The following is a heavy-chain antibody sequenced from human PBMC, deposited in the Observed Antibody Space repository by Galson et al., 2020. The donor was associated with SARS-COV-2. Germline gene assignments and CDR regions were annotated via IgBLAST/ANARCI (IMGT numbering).Heavy chain of an antibody. V-gene: IGHV3-53*04. CDR3: ARDLMWGLEI. D-gene: IGHD3-16*01. Sequence: TGGSLRLSCAASGFTVSSNYMSWVRQAPGKGLEWVSVIYSGGSTYYADSVKVRFTTSRHNSNNTLYLQMNSLRSEDTAVYYCARDLMWGLEIGGQGTMVTVSS. J-gene: IGHJ3*02. CDR2: IYSGGST. CDR1: GFTVSSNY.